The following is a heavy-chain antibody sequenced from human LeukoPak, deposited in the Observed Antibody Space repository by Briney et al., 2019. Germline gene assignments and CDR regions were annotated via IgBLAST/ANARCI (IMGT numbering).Heavy chain of an antibody. CDR3: AKDLEFRGYDALDI. CDR1: GFSFSNYA. V-gene: IGHV3-23*01. CDR2: ISGRRGGT. D-gene: IGHD5-12*01. Sequence: GGSLRLSCAASGFSFSNYAMSWVRQAPGKGLEWLSSISGRRGGTNHADSVKGRFTISRDNSRNTLYLQMNSLRAEDTAIYYCAKDLEFRGYDALDIWGQGTMVTVS. J-gene: IGHJ3*02.